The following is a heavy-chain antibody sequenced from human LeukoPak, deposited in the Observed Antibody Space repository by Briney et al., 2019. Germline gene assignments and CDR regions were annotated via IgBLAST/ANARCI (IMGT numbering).Heavy chain of an antibody. CDR2: ISGSGGST. CDR1: GFTFSSYA. CDR3: VRETGYESSGLFFDY. V-gene: IGHV3-23*01. D-gene: IGHD3-22*01. Sequence: GGSLRLSCAASGFTFSSYAMSWVRQAPGKGLEWVSAISGSGGSTYYADSVKGRFTISRDSSKNSLYLQMNSLRSEDTAFYYCVRETGYESSGLFFDYWGQGTLVTVSS. J-gene: IGHJ4*02.